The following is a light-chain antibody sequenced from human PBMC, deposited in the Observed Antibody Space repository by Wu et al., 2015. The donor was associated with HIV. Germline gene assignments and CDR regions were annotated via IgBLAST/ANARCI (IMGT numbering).Light chain of an antibody. CDR1: QDVSSA. CDR3: QQANGFPYS. J-gene: IGKJ2*03. Sequence: QSPSSVSASVGDKITITCRASQDVSSALAWYQQKPGKAPKLLIYSSSSLESGVPSRFSGSGFGTDFTLTISSLQPEDFATYFCQQANGFPYSFGQGTKLEIK. CDR2: SSS. V-gene: IGKV1-12*01.